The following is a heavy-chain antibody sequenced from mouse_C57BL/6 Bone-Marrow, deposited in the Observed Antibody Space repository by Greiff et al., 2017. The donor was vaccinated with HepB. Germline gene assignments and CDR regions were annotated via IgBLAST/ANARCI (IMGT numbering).Heavy chain of an antibody. J-gene: IGHJ2*01. CDR2: ISNLAYSI. D-gene: IGHD1-1*01. Sequence: EVMLVESGGGLVQPGGSLKLSCAASGFTFSDYGMAWVRQAPRKGPEWVAFISNLAYSIYYADTVTGRFTISRENAKNTLYLEMSSLRSEDTAMYYCARQDYYGSSLDYWGQGTTLTGSS. V-gene: IGHV5-15*04. CDR3: ARQDYYGSSLDY. CDR1: GFTFSDYG.